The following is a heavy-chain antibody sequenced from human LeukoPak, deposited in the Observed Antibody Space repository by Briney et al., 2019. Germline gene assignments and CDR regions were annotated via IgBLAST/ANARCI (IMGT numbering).Heavy chain of an antibody. Sequence: ASVKVSCKASGGTFSSYAISWVRQAPGQGLEWMGGIISIFGTANYAQKFQGRVTITTDESTSTAYMELSSLRSEDTAVYYCARDLTEYCSSTSCFEAFDIWGQGTMVTVSS. CDR2: IISIFGTA. J-gene: IGHJ3*02. V-gene: IGHV1-69*05. CDR3: ARDLTEYCSSTSCFEAFDI. CDR1: GGTFSSYA. D-gene: IGHD2-2*01.